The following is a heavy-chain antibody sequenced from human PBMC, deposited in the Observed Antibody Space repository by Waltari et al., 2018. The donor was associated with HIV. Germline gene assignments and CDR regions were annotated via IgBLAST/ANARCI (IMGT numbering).Heavy chain of an antibody. Sequence: QVQLVESGGGVVRPGRSLRLSCAASGFSVSRSGMHWVRQAPGKGLEWVAVIWHDGSKKYYAGSVKGRFTVSRDTSKNTLYLEMNRLRAEDTAVYHCARDPGTLLIAVAGAFDYWGPGIPVTVSS. CDR1: GFSVSRSG. D-gene: IGHD6-19*01. CDR2: IWHDGSKK. CDR3: ARDPGTLLIAVAGAFDY. V-gene: IGHV3-33*01. J-gene: IGHJ4*02.